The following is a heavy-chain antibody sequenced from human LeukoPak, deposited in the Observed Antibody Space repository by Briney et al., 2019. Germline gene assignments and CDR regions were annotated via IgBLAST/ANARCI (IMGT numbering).Heavy chain of an antibody. CDR3: ARVRSSGWGKGFDY. Sequence: SETLSLTCTVSGGSISSFYWSWIRQPPGKGLEWIGYISYSGSTNYNPSLKSRVTISVDTSKNQFSLKLSSVTAADTAMYYCARVRSSGWGKGFDYWGQGTLVTVSS. D-gene: IGHD6-19*01. V-gene: IGHV4-59*01. CDR2: ISYSGST. CDR1: GGSISSFY. J-gene: IGHJ4*02.